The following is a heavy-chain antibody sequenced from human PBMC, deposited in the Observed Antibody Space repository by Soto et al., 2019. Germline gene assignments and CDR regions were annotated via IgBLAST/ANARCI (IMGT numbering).Heavy chain of an antibody. V-gene: IGHV1-8*01. D-gene: IGHD3-22*01. CDR1: GYTFTSYD. CDR2: MNPNSGNT. CDR3: ARWPDRYYYYGMDV. J-gene: IGHJ6*02. Sequence: QVQLVQSGAEVKKPGASVKVSCKASGYTFTSYDINWVRQATGQGLEWMGWMNPNSGNTGYAQKFQGRVTMTRNTSISTAYMQLSSLRSEDTAVYYCARWPDRYYYYGMDVWGQGTTVTVSS.